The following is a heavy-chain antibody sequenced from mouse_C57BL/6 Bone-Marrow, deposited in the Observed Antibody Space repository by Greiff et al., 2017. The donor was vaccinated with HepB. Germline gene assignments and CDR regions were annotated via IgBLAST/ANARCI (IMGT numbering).Heavy chain of an antibody. CDR1: GYTFTSYG. D-gene: IGHD2-1*01. V-gene: IGHV1-81*01. CDR2: ISPRSGNT. J-gene: IGHJ2*01. CDR3: ARYGNFFDY. Sequence: QVQLKQSGAELARPGASVKLSCKASGYTFTSYGISWVKQRTGQGLEWIGEISPRSGNTYYNEKFKGNATLTADKSSSTAYMELRSLTSEDSAVYFCARYGNFFDYWGQGTTLTVSS.